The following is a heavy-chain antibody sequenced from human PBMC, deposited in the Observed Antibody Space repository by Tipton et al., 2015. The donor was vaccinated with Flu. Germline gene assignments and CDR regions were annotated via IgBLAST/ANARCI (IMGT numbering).Heavy chain of an antibody. Sequence: TLSLTCTVSGGVVRSYSWTWIRQPPGKQLEWIGYIYYGGTTNYNPSLRSRVTFSMDTSKNQFSLSLSSVTAADTAVYYCARDSGRNYNYGMDVWGQGTTVYVSS. CDR3: ARDSGRNYNYGMDV. CDR2: IYYGGTT. D-gene: IGHD2-15*01. V-gene: IGHV4-59*02. CDR1: GGVVRSYS. J-gene: IGHJ6*02.